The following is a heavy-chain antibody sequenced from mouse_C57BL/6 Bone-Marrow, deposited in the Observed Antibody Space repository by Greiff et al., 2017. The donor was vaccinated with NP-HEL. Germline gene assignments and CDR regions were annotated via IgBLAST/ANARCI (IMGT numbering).Heavy chain of an antibody. CDR1: GYAFSSSW. J-gene: IGHJ4*01. D-gene: IGHD1-1*01. CDR2: IYPGDGDT. V-gene: IGHV1-82*01. CDR3: ASRGSVGVGAYYDAMDY. Sequence: QVQLQQSGPELVKPGASVKISCKASGYAFSSSWMNWVKQRPGKGLEWIGRIYPGDGDTNYNGKFKGKATLTADKSSSTAYMQLSSLTSEDSAVSACASRGSVGVGAYYDAMDYWGQGTSVTVSS.